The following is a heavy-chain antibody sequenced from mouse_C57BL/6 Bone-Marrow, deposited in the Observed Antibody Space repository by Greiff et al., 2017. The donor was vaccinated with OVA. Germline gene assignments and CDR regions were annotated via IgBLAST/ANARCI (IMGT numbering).Heavy chain of an antibody. V-gene: IGHV2-5*01. J-gene: IGHJ1*03. CDR1: GFSLTSYG. D-gene: IGHD2-5*01. CDR3: AKNRAYSNYEYFDV. Sequence: QVQLKESGPGLVQPSQSLSITCTVSGFSLTSYGVHWVRQSPGKGLEWLGVIWRGGSTDYNAAFMSRLSITKDNSKSQVFFKMNSLQADDTAIYYCAKNRAYSNYEYFDVWGTGTTVTVSS. CDR2: IWRGGST.